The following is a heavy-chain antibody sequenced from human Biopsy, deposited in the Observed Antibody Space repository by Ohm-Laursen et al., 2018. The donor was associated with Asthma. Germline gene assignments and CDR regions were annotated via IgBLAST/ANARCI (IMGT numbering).Heavy chain of an antibody. Sequence: SLRLSCAASGFSFSNFAIHWVRQAPGKGLEWVAVISYDGGNKFYGDSVKGRFTLSRDNSRNTLYLQMNSLRVEDTAIYYCARTHERWTSIQDDALDIWGQGTMVIVSS. CDR1: GFSFSNFA. CDR2: ISYDGGNK. J-gene: IGHJ3*02. V-gene: IGHV3-30*03. D-gene: IGHD4-23*01. CDR3: ARTHERWTSIQDDALDI.